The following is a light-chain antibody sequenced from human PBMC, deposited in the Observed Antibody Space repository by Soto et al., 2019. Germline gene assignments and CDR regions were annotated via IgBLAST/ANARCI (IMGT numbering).Light chain of an antibody. V-gene: IGLV2-18*01. J-gene: IGLJ1*01. CDR1: SSDVDIYNR. CDR3: TLFTVSGTFV. Sequence: QSALTQPPSVSGSPGQSVTISCTGTSSDVDIYNRVSWYQQPPGTAPRLIIFEVNNRPPGVPDRFSGSKSGNTASLIISGLQAEDEAVYFCTLFTVSGTFVFGTGTKLTVL. CDR2: EVN.